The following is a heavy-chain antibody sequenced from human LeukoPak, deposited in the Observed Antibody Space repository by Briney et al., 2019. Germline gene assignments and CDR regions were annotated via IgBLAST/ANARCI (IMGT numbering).Heavy chain of an antibody. CDR2: IYPYDSES. D-gene: IGHD5-12*01. Sequence: GESLKVSCKGSGYSFTSYWIGWVRQMPGKGLEWMAIIYPYDSESRYSPSFQGQVTISADKSISTAYLQWSSLKASDTAMYYCARRLEATYGFDYWGRGTLVTVSS. J-gene: IGHJ4*02. CDR3: ARRLEATYGFDY. CDR1: GYSFTSYW. V-gene: IGHV5-51*01.